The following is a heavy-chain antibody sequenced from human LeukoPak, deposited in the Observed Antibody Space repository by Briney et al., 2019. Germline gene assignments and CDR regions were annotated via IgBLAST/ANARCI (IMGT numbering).Heavy chain of an antibody. D-gene: IGHD2-2*01. CDR3: ARDRVPAALDY. Sequence: GGSLRLSCAASGLTLSSYGMHWVRPAPGKGLEWVAVIWYDGSNKYYADSVKGRFTISRDNSKNTLYLQMNSLRAEDTAVYYCARDRVPAALDYWGQGTLVTVSS. V-gene: IGHV3-33*01. CDR2: IWYDGSNK. CDR1: GLTLSSYG. J-gene: IGHJ4*02.